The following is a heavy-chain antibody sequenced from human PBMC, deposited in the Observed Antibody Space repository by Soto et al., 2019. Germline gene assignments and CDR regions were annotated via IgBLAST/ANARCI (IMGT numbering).Heavy chain of an antibody. D-gene: IGHD2-8*01. CDR1: GFTFSSYD. Sequence: GGSLRLSCAASGFTFSSYDMHWVRQTTGKGLEWDSGIGTAGDPSYPDSVKGRFTISRENAKNSVYLQMNSLRARDTAVYFCARQSRTSFDYWGQGTLVTVSS. CDR2: IGTAGDP. J-gene: IGHJ4*02. V-gene: IGHV3-13*05. CDR3: ARQSRTSFDY.